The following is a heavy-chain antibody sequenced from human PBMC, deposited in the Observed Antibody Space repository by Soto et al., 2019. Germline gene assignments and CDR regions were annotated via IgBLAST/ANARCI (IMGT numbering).Heavy chain of an antibody. Sequence: PGGSLRLSCSACGFTFRSYWMHWVRQAPGKGLVWVSRINTDGSSTSHADSVKGRLTISRDNAKKTLYLQMNSLRAEDTGVYYCARFPSSTSGDYFYYMDVWGKGTTVTVSS. J-gene: IGHJ6*03. CDR3: ARFPSSTSGDYFYYMDV. CDR2: INTDGSST. CDR1: GFTFRSYW. V-gene: IGHV3-74*01. D-gene: IGHD2-2*01.